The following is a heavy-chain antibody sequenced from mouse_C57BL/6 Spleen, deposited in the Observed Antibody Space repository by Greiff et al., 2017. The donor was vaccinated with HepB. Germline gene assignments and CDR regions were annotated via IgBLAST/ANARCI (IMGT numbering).Heavy chain of an antibody. V-gene: IGHV5-9-1*02. J-gene: IGHJ4*01. D-gene: IGHD1-1*01. CDR2: ISSGGDYI. Sequence: EVHLVESGEGLVKPGGSLKLSCAASGFTFSSYAMSWVRQTPEKRLEWVAYISSGGDYIYYADTVKGRFTISRDNARNTLYLQMSSLKSEDTAMYYCTREDYGSPLAMDYWGQGTSVTVSS. CDR3: TREDYGSPLAMDY. CDR1: GFTFSSYA.